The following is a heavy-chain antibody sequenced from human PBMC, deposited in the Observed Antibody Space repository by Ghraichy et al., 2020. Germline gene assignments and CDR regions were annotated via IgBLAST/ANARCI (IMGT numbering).Heavy chain of an antibody. V-gene: IGHV4-39*01. J-gene: IGHJ4*02. Sequence: ESLNISCPVSGGSISSNSYYWDWIRQPPGKGLEWIGSIYYRGNTYYNPSLKSRVIISVDTSKTQFSLNLTSVTAADAAVYYCARRARTYFDYWGPGTLVTVSS. CDR3: ARRARTYFDY. CDR1: GGSISSNSYY. CDR2: IYYRGNT.